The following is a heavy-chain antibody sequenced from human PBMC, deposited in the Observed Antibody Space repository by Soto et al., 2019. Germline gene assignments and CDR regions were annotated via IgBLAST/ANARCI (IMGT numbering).Heavy chain of an antibody. CDR3: ARDQDYYGPANYYYGMGV. CDR2: IIPIFGTA. Sequence: VASVKVSCKASGGTFSSYAISWVRQAPGQGLEWMGGIIPIFGTANYAQKFQGRVTITADESTSTAYMELSSLRSEDTAVYYCARDQDYYGPANYYYGMGVWGQGTTVTVSS. D-gene: IGHD3-10*01. V-gene: IGHV1-69*13. J-gene: IGHJ6*02. CDR1: GGTFSSYA.